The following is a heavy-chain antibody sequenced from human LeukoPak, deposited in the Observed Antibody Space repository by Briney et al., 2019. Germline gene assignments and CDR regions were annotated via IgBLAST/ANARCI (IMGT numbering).Heavy chain of an antibody. Sequence: PSETLSLTCAVYGGSFSGYYWSWIRQPPGKGLEWIGEINHSGSTNYNPSLKSRVTISVDTSKNQFSLKLSSVTAADTAVYYCARGYCSSTSCYPMNVWGQGTTVTVSS. CDR2: INHSGST. CDR1: GGSFSGYY. CDR3: ARGYCSSTSCYPMNV. J-gene: IGHJ6*02. D-gene: IGHD2-2*01. V-gene: IGHV4-34*01.